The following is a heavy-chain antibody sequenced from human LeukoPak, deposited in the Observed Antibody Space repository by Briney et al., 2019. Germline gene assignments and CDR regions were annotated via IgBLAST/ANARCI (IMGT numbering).Heavy chain of an antibody. CDR1: GGTFSSYA. CDR3: ARVPNSYYYGSGSSYYFDY. Sequence: ASVKVSCKASGGTFSSYAISWVRQAPGQGLEWMGGIIPIFGTANYAQKFQGRVTITADESTSTAYMELSSLRSEDTAVYYCARVPNSYYYGSGSSYYFDYWGQGTLVTVSS. J-gene: IGHJ4*02. CDR2: IIPIFGTA. D-gene: IGHD3-10*01. V-gene: IGHV1-69*01.